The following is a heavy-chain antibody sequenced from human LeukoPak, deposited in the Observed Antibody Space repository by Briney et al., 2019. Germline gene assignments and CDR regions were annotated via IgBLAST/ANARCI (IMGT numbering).Heavy chain of an antibody. J-gene: IGHJ4*02. CDR1: GFTFSDYY. V-gene: IGHV3-11*01. CDR2: ISTGGSTI. CDR3: ARETPKGYFDY. Sequence: KPGGSLRLSCAASGFTFSDYYMSWIRQAPGKGLEWVSYISTGGSTIYYADSVKGRFTISRDNAKNSLYLQMNSLRAEDTALYYCARETPKGYFDYWGQGTLVTVSS.